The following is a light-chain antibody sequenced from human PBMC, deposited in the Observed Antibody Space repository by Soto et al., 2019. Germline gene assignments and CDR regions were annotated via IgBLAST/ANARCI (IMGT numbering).Light chain of an antibody. CDR2: GAS. V-gene: IGKV3-20*01. J-gene: IGKJ1*01. Sequence: EIVMTQSPATLSLSPGERAPLYCRASQSVGSNLAWYQQKPGQANRLLIYGASSRPTGIPDRFSGSGSGTDFTLTISRLEPEDFAVYFCQQYYSSPLTFGQGTKVEIK. CDR1: QSVGSN. CDR3: QQYYSSPLT.